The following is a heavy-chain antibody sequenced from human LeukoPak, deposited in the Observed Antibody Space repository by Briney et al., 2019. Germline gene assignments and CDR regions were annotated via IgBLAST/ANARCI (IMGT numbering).Heavy chain of an antibody. D-gene: IGHD2-21*02. CDR3: AKSPVVVTVRGAFDI. V-gene: IGHV3-23*01. Sequence: GGSLRLSCAASEVTFSSYAMSWVRQAPGKGLEWVSVISGSGGNTYYADSVKGRFTISRDNSKNTLYLQMNSLRAEDTAVYYCAKSPVVVTVRGAFDIWGQGTMVTVSS. CDR2: ISGSGGNT. J-gene: IGHJ3*02. CDR1: EVTFSSYA.